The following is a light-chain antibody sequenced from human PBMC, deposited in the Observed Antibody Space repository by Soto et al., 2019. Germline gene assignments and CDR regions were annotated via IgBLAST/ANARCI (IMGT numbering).Light chain of an antibody. V-gene: IGKV3-20*01. CDR2: GTS. CDR3: QQYDRSPRT. J-gene: IGKJ2*02. CDR1: QSLNTIS. Sequence: EIVLTQSPGTLSLSPGERATLSCRASQSLNTISLAWYQQKPGQAPMLLIYGTSNRATGIPDRFSGSWSETYLTLTITRLEPEDFAVYYCQQYDRSPRTFGQGTRVEIK.